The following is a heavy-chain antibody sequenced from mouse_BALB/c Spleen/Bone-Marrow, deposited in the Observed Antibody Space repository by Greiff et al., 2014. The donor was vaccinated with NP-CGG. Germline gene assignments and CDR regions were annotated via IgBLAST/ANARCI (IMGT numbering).Heavy chain of an antibody. Sequence: QVQLKESGPGLVQPSQSLSITCTVSGFSLTSYGVHWVRQPPGKGLEWLGVIWSGGSTDYNAALISRLSISKDNSKSQVFFKMNSLQADDTAIYYCARTNYYGWYFDAWGAGTTVTVSS. V-gene: IGHV2-4*02. CDR3: ARTNYYGWYFDA. D-gene: IGHD1-1*01. J-gene: IGHJ1*01. CDR1: GFSLTSYG. CDR2: IWSGGST.